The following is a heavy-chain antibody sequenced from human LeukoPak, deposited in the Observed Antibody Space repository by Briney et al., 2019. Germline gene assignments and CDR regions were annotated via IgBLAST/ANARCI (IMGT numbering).Heavy chain of an antibody. CDR3: ARSYTIAWRAAPVSD. D-gene: IGHD2-2*02. Sequence: GGSLRLSCAASGFTFSSHCMSWVRQAPGRGLEWVANIKQDGSEKFHVDSVKGRFTISRDNAKNSLYLQMNSLRADDTAVYYCARSYTIAWRAAPVSDWGQGTLVTVSS. V-gene: IGHV3-7*01. J-gene: IGHJ4*02. CDR2: IKQDGSEK. CDR1: GFTFSSHC.